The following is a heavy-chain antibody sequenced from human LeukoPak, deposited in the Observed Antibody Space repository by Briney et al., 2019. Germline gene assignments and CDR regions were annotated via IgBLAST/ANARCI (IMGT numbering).Heavy chain of an antibody. D-gene: IGHD4-17*01. CDR2: FYYSGRP. J-gene: IGHJ6*02. CDR3: ARERVTVTTWTSWNYGMDV. CDR1: GGSISGYY. V-gene: IGHV4-59*01. Sequence: LETPSLTCTVSGGSISGYYWSWIRQPPGKGLEWIGYFYYSGRPNYNPSPKSRVTISLDTSKNQLSLKVSSVTAADTALYYCARERVTVTTWTSWNYGMDVWGQGTTVSVSS.